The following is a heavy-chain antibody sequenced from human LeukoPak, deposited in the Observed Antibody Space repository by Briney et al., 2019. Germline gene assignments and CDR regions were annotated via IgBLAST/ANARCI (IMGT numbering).Heavy chain of an antibody. Sequence: GGSLRLSCAASGFTFSGSAMHGVRQASGKGLEGVGRIRSKANSYATAYAASVKGRFTISRDDSKNTAYLQMNSLKTEDTAVYYCTRPILYYYDSSGPDAFDIWGQGTMVTVSS. CDR2: IRSKANSYAT. J-gene: IGHJ3*02. CDR3: TRPILYYYDSSGPDAFDI. V-gene: IGHV3-73*01. D-gene: IGHD3-22*01. CDR1: GFTFSGSA.